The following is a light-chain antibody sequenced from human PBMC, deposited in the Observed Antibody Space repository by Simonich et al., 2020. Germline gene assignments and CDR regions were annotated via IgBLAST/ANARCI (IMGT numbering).Light chain of an antibody. Sequence: DIVMTQSPDSLAVSLGERATINCKSSQSVLYSSNNKNYLAWYQQKPGQPPKLLIYWASTRESGVPDRFSGSWSGTDFTLTISSLQAEDVAVYYCQQYYSTLLTFGGWTKVEIK. J-gene: IGKJ4*01. CDR3: QQYYSTLLT. CDR2: WAS. CDR1: QSVLYSSNNKNY. V-gene: IGKV4-1*01.